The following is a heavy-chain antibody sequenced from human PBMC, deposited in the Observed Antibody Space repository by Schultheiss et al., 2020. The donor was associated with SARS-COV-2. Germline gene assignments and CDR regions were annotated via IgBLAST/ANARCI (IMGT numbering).Heavy chain of an antibody. CDR1: GFTFSSYA. CDR2: IKSKTDGGTT. D-gene: IGHD6-19*01. Sequence: GGSLRLSCAASGFTFSSYAMSWVRQAPGKGLEWVGRIKSKTDGGTTDYAAPVKGRFTISRDDSKNTLYLQMNSLKTEDTAVYYCTTHIAVAGTLRNYWGQGTLVTVSS. J-gene: IGHJ4*02. CDR3: TTHIAVAGTLRNY. V-gene: IGHV3-15*01.